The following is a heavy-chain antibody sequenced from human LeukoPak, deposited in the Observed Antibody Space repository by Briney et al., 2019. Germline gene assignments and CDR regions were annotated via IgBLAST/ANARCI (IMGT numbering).Heavy chain of an antibody. V-gene: IGHV4-34*01. CDR1: GGSFSGYY. CDR2: INHSGST. J-gene: IGHJ4*02. CDR3: ARPFDY. Sequence: SETLSLTCAVYGGSFSGYYWSWIRQPPGKGLEWIGEINHSGSTNYIPSLKSRVTISVDTSKNQFSLKLSSVTAADTAVYYCARPFDYWGQGTLVTVSS.